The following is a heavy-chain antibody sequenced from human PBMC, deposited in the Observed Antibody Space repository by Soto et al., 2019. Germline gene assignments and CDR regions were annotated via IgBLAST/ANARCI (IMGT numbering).Heavy chain of an antibody. Sequence: GGSLRLSCAASGFTFSSYAMSWVRKDQGKGLEWVSAISGSGGSTYYADSVKGRFTISRDNSKNTLYLQMNSLRAEDTAVYYCAKEDQDIVVVVAATIDYWGQGTLVTVSS. V-gene: IGHV3-23*01. CDR3: AKEDQDIVVVVAATIDY. D-gene: IGHD2-15*01. J-gene: IGHJ4*02. CDR1: GFTFSSYA. CDR2: ISGSGGST.